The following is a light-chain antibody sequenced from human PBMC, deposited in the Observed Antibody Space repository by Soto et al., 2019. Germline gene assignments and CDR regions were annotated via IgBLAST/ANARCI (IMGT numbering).Light chain of an antibody. J-gene: IGKJ1*01. CDR2: RAS. Sequence: DIQMTQSPSTLSASVGDRVTITCRASQSIGSWLAWYQQKPGKAPKLLIYRASSLESEVPSRFSGSESGTEFTLIINILQPDDFATYYCQQYNVYPWTFGQGTKVEIK. V-gene: IGKV1-5*03. CDR1: QSIGSW. CDR3: QQYNVYPWT.